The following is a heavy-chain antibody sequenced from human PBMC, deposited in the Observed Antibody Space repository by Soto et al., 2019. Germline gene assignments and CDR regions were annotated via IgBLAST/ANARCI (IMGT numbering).Heavy chain of an antibody. J-gene: IGHJ4*02. D-gene: IGHD3-10*01. CDR3: AKDRWVRGVINPFGY. CDR1: GFTFSSYA. Sequence: GGTLRLSCAASGFTFSSYAMSWVRQAPGKGLEWVSAISGSGGSTYYADSVKGRFTISRDNSKNTLYLQMNSLRAEDTAVYYCAKDRWVRGVINPFGYWGQGTLVTVSS. CDR2: ISGSGGST. V-gene: IGHV3-23*01.